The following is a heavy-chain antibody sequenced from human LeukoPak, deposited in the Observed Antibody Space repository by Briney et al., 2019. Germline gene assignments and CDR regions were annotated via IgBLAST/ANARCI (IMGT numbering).Heavy chain of an antibody. D-gene: IGHD3-16*01. J-gene: IGHJ5*02. Sequence: SETLSLTCTVSGGSISSYSWTWIRQPPGKGLEWIGYIHYTGSTNYNPSLKSRVTISVDTSKNQFSLKLTSVTAADTAVYYCARREGIGGEWFDPWGQGTLVTVSS. CDR3: ARREGIGGEWFDP. CDR2: IHYTGST. CDR1: GGSISSYS. V-gene: IGHV4-59*08.